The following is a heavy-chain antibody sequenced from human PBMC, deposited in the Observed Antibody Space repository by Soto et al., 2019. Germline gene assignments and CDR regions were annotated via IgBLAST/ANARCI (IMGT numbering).Heavy chain of an antibody. CDR1: GGTFSSYA. J-gene: IGHJ5*02. CDR2: IIPIFGTA. Sequence: ASVKVSCKASGGTFSSYAISWVRQAPGQGLEWMGGIIPIFGTANYAQKFQGRVTITADESTSTAYMELSSLRSEDTAVYYCAREVDFWSGYQSNWFDPWGQGTLVTVSS. CDR3: AREVDFWSGYQSNWFDP. D-gene: IGHD3-3*01. V-gene: IGHV1-69*13.